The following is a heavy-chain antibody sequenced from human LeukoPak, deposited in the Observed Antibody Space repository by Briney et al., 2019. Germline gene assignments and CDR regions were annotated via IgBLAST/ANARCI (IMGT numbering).Heavy chain of an antibody. CDR3: ASGIEGSGWHPYFDY. CDR2: IIPIFGTS. V-gene: IGHV1-69*13. Sequence: SVMVSCQASGGAFSKYAISWVRQAPGQGLEWMGGIIPIFGTSNYAQKFQGRVTITADESTSTAYMELRSLRSDDTAVYYCASGIEGSGWHPYFDYWGQGTLVTVSS. D-gene: IGHD6-19*01. J-gene: IGHJ4*02. CDR1: GGAFSKYA.